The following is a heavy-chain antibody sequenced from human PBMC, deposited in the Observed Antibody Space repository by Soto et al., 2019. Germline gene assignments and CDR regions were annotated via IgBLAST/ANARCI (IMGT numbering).Heavy chain of an antibody. J-gene: IGHJ6*02. CDR2: ISAYNGNT. D-gene: IGHD2-21*01. V-gene: IGHV1-8*01. Sequence: QGLEWMGWISAYNGNTDYAQKFQGRVTMTRNTSIKTAYMELSSLRSEDTAVYYCARADRLAPPMDSGMAVWGQGTTVPGSS. CDR3: ARADRLAPPMDSGMAV.